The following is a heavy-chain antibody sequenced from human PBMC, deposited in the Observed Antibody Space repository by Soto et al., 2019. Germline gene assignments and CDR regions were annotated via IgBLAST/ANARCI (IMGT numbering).Heavy chain of an antibody. CDR3: ARAGGLGAVAVDS. Sequence: QLQLQESGSGLVKPSQTLSLTCAVSGGSLSSGGYSWSWIRQPLGKGLEWIGYIYHGSTYYTPSLKSRVTIAVDRSKNQVSLKLSSVTAADTAVYYWARAGGLGAVAVDSWGQGTLVTVSS. V-gene: IGHV4-30-2*01. CDR1: GGSLSSGGYS. J-gene: IGHJ4*02. CDR2: IYHGST. D-gene: IGHD6-19*01.